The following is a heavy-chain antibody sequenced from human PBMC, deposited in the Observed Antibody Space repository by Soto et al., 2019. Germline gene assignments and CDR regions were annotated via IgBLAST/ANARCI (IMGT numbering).Heavy chain of an antibody. CDR2: INHSGST. CDR1: GGSFSGYY. CDR3: ARQSSYCGGECDPPFDY. J-gene: IGHJ4*02. V-gene: IGHV4-34*01. D-gene: IGHD2-21*01. Sequence: SETLSLTCAVYGGSFSGYYWSWIRQPPGKGLEWIGEINHSGSTNYNPSLKSRVTISVDTSKNQFSLKLSSVTAADTAVYSCARQSSYCGGECDPPFDYWGKGTLATVSS.